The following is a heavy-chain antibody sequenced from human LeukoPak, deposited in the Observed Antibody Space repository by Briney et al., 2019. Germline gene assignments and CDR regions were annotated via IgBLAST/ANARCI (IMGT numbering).Heavy chain of an antibody. J-gene: IGHJ4*02. CDR2: ISGSGGST. CDR1: GFTFSSYA. V-gene: IGHV3-23*01. CDR3: ARPGYGDYPLL. Sequence: GGSLRLSCAASGFTFSSYAMSWVRQAPGKGLEWVSAISGSGGSTYYADSVKGRFTISRDNAKNSLYLQMNSLRAEDTAVYYCARPGYGDYPLLWGQGTLVTVSS. D-gene: IGHD4-17*01.